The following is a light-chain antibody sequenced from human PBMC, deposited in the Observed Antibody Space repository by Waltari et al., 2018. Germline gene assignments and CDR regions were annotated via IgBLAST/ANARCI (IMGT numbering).Light chain of an antibody. V-gene: IGKV3-20*01. CDR1: QSGSRA. Sequence: EIVLTQSPGTLSLSLGERATVSCRASQSGSRALAWYQQKPGQAPRLFIYGASTRATGIPDRFSGSGSGTDFSLTISRLEPDDFAVYYCQHYLRLPVTFGQGTTVEI. J-gene: IGKJ1*01. CDR2: GAS. CDR3: QHYLRLPVT.